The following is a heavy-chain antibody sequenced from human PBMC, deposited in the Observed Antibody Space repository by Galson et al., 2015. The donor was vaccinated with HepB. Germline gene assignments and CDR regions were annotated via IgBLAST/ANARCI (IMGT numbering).Heavy chain of an antibody. D-gene: IGHD6-13*01. J-gene: IGHJ6*02. Sequence: SLRLSCAASGFTFSNFGMHWVRQAPGKGLEWVGRIRNGANHYATAYAPSVRGRFTVSRDDLKTTAYLQMNSLTPEDTAVYYCTRPGYGSSWFLDHAHGVDVWGQGTTVIVS. CDR1: GFTFSNFG. CDR3: TRPGYGSSWFLDHAHGVDV. V-gene: IGHV3-73*01. CDR2: IRNGANHYAT.